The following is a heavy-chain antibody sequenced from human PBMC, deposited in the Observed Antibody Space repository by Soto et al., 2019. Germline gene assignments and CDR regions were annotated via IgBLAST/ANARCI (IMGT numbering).Heavy chain of an antibody. CDR3: ARAAWYSSGWYPY. V-gene: IGHV3-74*03. D-gene: IGHD6-19*01. CDR1: GFTFGSYW. Sequence: GALRLSCAASGFTFGSYWMDWVRQAPGKGLEWVSRINGDGRRTTYADSVKGRFTISRDNSKNTLYLQMNSLRAEDTAVYYCARAAWYSSGWYPYWGQGTLVTVSS. CDR2: INGDGRRT. J-gene: IGHJ4*02.